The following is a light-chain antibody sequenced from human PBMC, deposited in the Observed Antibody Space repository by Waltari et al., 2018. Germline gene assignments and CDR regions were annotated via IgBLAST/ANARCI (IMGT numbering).Light chain of an antibody. CDR2: DND. CDR1: STNIGTRY. J-gene: IGLJ3*02. Sequence: QSALPQAPSVTAPPGQKVTISSAGRSTNIGTRYVSWSQPFPGTDPKLLIYDNDKRPSGIPDRFSASKSGTSATLGITGLQTGDEANYYCGTWDTSLSAWVFGGGTKLTVL. V-gene: IGLV1-51*01. CDR3: GTWDTSLSAWV.